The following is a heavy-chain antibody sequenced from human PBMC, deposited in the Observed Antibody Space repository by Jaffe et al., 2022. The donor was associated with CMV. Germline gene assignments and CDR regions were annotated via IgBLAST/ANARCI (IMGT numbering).Heavy chain of an antibody. CDR1: GFTFSSYA. D-gene: IGHD1-26*01. J-gene: IGHJ6*03. Sequence: EVQLVESGGGLVQPGGSLRLSCSASGFTFSSYAMHWVRQAPGKGLEYVSAISSNGGSTYYADSVKGRFTISRDNSKNTLYLQMSSLRAEDTAVYYCVKELGATTMDVWGKGTTVTVSS. V-gene: IGHV3-64D*06. CDR3: VKELGATTMDV. CDR2: ISSNGGST.